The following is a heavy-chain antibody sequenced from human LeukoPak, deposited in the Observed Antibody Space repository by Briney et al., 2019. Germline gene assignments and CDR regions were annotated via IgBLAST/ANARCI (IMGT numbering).Heavy chain of an antibody. Sequence: PGGSLRLSCAASGFTFSGSAMHWVRQAHGKGLEWLGRIRSRANSYTTVYAAPVQGRCIISRDDSMNMAYLQMNSLRVEDTAVYYCTRHSDKYCSGAGCFHYNFYGLDVWGQGTTVTVSS. V-gene: IGHV3-73*01. D-gene: IGHD2-15*01. CDR1: GFTFSGSA. J-gene: IGHJ6*02. CDR3: TRHSDKYCSGAGCFHYNFYGLDV. CDR2: IRSRANSYTT.